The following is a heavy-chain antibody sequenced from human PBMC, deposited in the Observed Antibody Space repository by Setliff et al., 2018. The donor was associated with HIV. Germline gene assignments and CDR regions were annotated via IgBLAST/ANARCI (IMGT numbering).Heavy chain of an antibody. J-gene: IGHJ4*02. CDR3: AVRRYYDSTGYYDY. Sequence: ASETLSLTCTVSSGSISGDNWWSWVHQPPGKGLEWIGEIYHRGSTNYNPSLKSRVTISVDKSKNQFSLKLTSVTAADTAVYYCAVRRYYDSTGYYDYWGQGTLVTVSS. V-gene: IGHV4-4*02. CDR1: SGSISGDNW. CDR2: IYHRGST. D-gene: IGHD3-22*01.